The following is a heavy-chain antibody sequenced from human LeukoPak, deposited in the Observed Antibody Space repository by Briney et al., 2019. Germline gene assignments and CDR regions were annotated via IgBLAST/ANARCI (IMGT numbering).Heavy chain of an antibody. CDR3: ARDAYNYYYSDY. CDR1: GYTFTSYD. V-gene: IGHV1-8*03. D-gene: IGHD5-24*01. CDR2: MNPNSGNT. Sequence: ASVKVSCKASGYTFTSYDINWVRQATGQGLEWMGWMNPNSGNTGYAQKFQGRVTITRNTSISTAYMELSSLRSEDTAVYYCARDAYNYYYSDYWGQGTLVTVSS. J-gene: IGHJ4*02.